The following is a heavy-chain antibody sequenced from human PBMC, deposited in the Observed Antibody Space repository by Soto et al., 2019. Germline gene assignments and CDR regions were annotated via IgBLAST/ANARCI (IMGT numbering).Heavy chain of an antibody. CDR2: IYHSGST. V-gene: IGHV4-38-2*02. Sequence: ETLSLTCAVSGYSISSGYYWGWIRQPPGKGLEWIGSIYHSGSTYYNPSLKSRVTISVDTSKNQFSLKLSSVTAADTAVYYCARDGEGDSSGYYPYTSRSDYWGQGTLVTVSS. J-gene: IGHJ4*02. D-gene: IGHD3-22*01. CDR3: ARDGEGDSSGYYPYTSRSDY. CDR1: GYSISSGYY.